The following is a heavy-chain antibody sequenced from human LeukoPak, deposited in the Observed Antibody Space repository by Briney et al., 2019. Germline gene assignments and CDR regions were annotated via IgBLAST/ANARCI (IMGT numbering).Heavy chain of an antibody. CDR1: GGSISSSSYY. J-gene: IGHJ5*02. V-gene: IGHV4-61*01. CDR2: IYYSGST. Sequence: SETLSLTCTVSGGSISSSSYYWSWIRQPPGKGLEWIGYIYYSGSTNYNPSLKSRVTISVDTSKNQFSLKLSSVTAADTAVYYCARGARLWAAAGMNLNWFDPWGQGTLVTVSS. CDR3: ARGARLWAAAGMNLNWFDP. D-gene: IGHD6-13*01.